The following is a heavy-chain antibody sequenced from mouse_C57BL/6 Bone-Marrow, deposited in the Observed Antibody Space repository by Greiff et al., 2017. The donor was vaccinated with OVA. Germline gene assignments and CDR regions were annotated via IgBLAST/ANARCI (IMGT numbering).Heavy chain of an antibody. CDR2: IDPANGNT. CDR1: GFNIKNTY. D-gene: IGHD1-1*01. J-gene: IGHJ2*01. CDR3: ARYYFGSRGDFDY. V-gene: IGHV14-3*01. Sequence: EVQRVESVAELVRPGASVKLSCTASGFNIKNTYMHWVKQRPEQGLEWIGRIDPANGNTKYAPKFQGQATITADTSSNTAYLQLSSLTSEDTAIDYCARYYFGSRGDFDYWGQGTTLTVSS.